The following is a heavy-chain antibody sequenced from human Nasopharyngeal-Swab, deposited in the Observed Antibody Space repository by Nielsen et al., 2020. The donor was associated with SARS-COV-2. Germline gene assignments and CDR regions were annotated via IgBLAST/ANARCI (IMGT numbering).Heavy chain of an antibody. D-gene: IGHD2-21*01. V-gene: IGHV3-23*01. J-gene: IGHJ3*02. CDR3: AKLTCSSAIPPLAPFDI. CDR2: ISGSGGST. Sequence: WIRQPPGKGLEWVSAISGSGGSTYYADSVKGRFTISRDNSKNTLYLQMNSLRAEDTAVYYCAKLTCSSAIPPLAPFDIWGQGTMVTVSS.